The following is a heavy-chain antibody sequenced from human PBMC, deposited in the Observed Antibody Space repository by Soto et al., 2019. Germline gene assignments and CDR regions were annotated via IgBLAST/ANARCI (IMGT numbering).Heavy chain of an antibody. D-gene: IGHD3-3*01. V-gene: IGHV3-7*03. J-gene: IGHJ4*02. Sequence: EVQLVESGGGLVQPGGSLGLSCAASGFTFSIYWASWVRQAPGKGLEWVANIRQDGGEKYYVDSVKGRFTISRDNAKNSLYLQMNSLGAECTAVYYCARARRGFWSAFDYWGQGTLVTVSS. CDR1: GFTFSIYW. CDR2: IRQDGGEK. CDR3: ARARRGFWSAFDY.